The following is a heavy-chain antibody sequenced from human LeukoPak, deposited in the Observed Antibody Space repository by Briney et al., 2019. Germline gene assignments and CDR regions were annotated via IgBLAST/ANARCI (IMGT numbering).Heavy chain of an antibody. CDR3: ARGFLDMDV. CDR1: GGSFSGYY. Sequence: SETLSLTCVVYGGSFSGYYWSWIRQPPGKGLEWIGEINHSGSTNYNPSLKSRVTISVDTSKNQFSLKLSSVTAADTAVYYCARGFLDMDVWGKGTTVTVSS. J-gene: IGHJ6*03. V-gene: IGHV4-34*01. CDR2: INHSGST. D-gene: IGHD3-3*01.